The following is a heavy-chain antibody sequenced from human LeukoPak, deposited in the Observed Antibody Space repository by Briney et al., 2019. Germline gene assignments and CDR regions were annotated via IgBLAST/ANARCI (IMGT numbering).Heavy chain of an antibody. D-gene: IGHD4-17*01. V-gene: IGHV4-39*07. CDR2: IYYSGIT. J-gene: IGHJ5*02. CDR3: ARGGYGYGDYDWFDP. Sequence: PSETLSLTCTVSGGSIISSNHYWGWIRQPPGKGLEWIGSIYYSGITYYNPSLQSRVTISVDTSKNQFSLEVSSVTAADTAVYYCARGGYGYGDYDWFDPWGQGTLVTVSS. CDR1: GGSIISSNHY.